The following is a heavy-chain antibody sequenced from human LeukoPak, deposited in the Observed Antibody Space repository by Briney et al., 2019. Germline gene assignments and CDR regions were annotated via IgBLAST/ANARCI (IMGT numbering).Heavy chain of an antibody. CDR2: IYYSGST. V-gene: IGHV4-59*08. J-gene: IGHJ2*01. CDR3: ARLYDSSGYRYWYFDL. Sequence: SETLSLTRTVSGGSLSSYYWSWIRQPPGKGVEWIGYIYYSGSTNYNPPLKSRVTISVDPSKNQFSLKLSSVTAADTAVYYCARLYDSSGYRYWYFDLWGRGTVVSDSS. CDR1: GGSLSSYY. D-gene: IGHD3-22*01.